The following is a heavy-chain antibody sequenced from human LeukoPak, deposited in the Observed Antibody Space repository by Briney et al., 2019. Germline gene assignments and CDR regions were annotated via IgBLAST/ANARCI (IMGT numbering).Heavy chain of an antibody. CDR2: VTSNSDNI. CDR1: GFTLDDYA. V-gene: IGHV3-9*01. J-gene: IGHJ4*02. Sequence: GGSLRLSCAASGFTLDDYAMHWVRQAPGKGLEWVAGVTSNSDNIDYAESVRGRFTISRDNAKNSLHLEMNSLRLEDTALYYCVKESEDSSGWATRYYFDYWGQGSLVTVSS. CDR3: VKESEDSSGWATRYYFDY. D-gene: IGHD6-19*01.